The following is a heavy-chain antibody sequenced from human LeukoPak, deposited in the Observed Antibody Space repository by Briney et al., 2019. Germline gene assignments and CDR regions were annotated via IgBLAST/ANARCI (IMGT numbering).Heavy chain of an antibody. D-gene: IGHD6-13*01. J-gene: IGHJ4*02. V-gene: IGHV1-46*01. CDR1: GYTFSSYT. CDR3: ARLGVAAAHDPDFDY. Sequence: GASVKVSCKTSGYTFSSYTIIWVRQAPGQGLEWMGIINPSGGSTSYAQKFQGRVTMTRDMSTSTVYMELSSLRSEDTAVYYCARLGVAAAHDPDFDYWGQGTLVTVSS. CDR2: INPSGGST.